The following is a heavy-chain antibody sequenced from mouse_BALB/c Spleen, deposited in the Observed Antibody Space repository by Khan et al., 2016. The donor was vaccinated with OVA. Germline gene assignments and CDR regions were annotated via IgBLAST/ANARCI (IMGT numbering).Heavy chain of an antibody. V-gene: IGHV1S136*01. D-gene: IGHD1-1*01. CDR1: GYTFTDYV. CDR3: GRSATDYYTVDS. Sequence: VQLQQSGPELVQPGASVKMSCKTSGYTFTDYVMHWVKQKPGQGLEWIGYIYPDDGDTESTERFRGKATLTLDKSSTTAYMEFNSLTSADSAVYYCGRSATDYYTVDSWGQGTSVTVSS. J-gene: IGHJ4*01. CDR2: IYPDDGDT.